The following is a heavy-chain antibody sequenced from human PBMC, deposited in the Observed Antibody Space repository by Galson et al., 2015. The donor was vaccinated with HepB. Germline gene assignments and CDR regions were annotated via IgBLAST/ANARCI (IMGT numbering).Heavy chain of an antibody. V-gene: IGHV5-51*01. Sequence: QSGAEVKKPGESLKISCKASGYSFTSFWIGWVRQMPGKGLEWMGIIYPGDSDTRYSPSFQGQVTISADKSISTAYLQWSSLKTSDTAMYYCARRIAAAVSWFDPWGQGTLVTVSS. CDR1: GYSFTSFW. J-gene: IGHJ5*02. CDR2: IYPGDSDT. CDR3: ARRIAAAVSWFDP. D-gene: IGHD6-13*01.